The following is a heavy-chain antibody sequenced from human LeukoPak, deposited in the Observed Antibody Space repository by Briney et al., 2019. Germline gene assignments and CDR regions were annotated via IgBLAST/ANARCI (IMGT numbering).Heavy chain of an antibody. J-gene: IGHJ3*02. CDR2: INPNSGVT. Sequence: ASVKVSCKASGYTFTGYYMHWVRQAPGQGLEWMGWINPNSGVTNYAQKFQGRVTMTRDTSISTAYMELSSLRSEDTAVYYCARARSGILLDIWGQGTMVTVSS. CDR1: GYTFTGYY. CDR3: ARARSGILLDI. D-gene: IGHD3-9*01. V-gene: IGHV1-2*02.